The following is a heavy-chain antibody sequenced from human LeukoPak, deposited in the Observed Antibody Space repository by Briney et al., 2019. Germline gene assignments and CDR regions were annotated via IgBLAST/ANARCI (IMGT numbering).Heavy chain of an antibody. CDR2: IYYSGST. CDR3: ARDPQWGSGSYYNTYFYGMDV. V-gene: IGHV4-31*03. J-gene: IGHJ6*02. D-gene: IGHD3-10*01. CDR1: GGSISSGTYY. Sequence: SETLSLTCTVSGGSISSGTYYWSWIRQHPGKGLEWIGYIYYSGSTYYNPSLKSRVTISVDTSKNQFSLKLSSVTAADTAVYYCARDPQWGSGSYYNTYFYGMDVWGQGTTVTVSS.